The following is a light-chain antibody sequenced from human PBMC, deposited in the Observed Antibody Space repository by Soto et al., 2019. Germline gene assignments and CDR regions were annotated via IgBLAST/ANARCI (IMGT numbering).Light chain of an antibody. V-gene: IGKV3-20*01. CDR2: GAS. CDR1: QSVSNNY. CDR3: HQYGSSRLT. Sequence: EIVLTQSPGTRSLSPGERATLSCRASQSVSNNYLAWYQQRPGQAPRPLIYGASRRVTGIPDRFSGSGSGTDFTLTISRLEPEDFAVYHCHQYGSSRLTFGGGTKVDTK. J-gene: IGKJ4*01.